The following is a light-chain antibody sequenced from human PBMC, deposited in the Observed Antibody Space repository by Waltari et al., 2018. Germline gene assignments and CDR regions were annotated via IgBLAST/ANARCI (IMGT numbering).Light chain of an antibody. CDR1: QSLGSN. CDR3: HQRRNWPQT. V-gene: IGKV3-11*01. Sequence: EPVLTQSPATLSLSPGGRATLSCRASQSLGSNLAWYQQKPGPAPRLVIYDASTRATGIPARFSGSGSGTDFSLTISSLEPEDFAVYYCHQRRNWPQTFGQGTKLEIK. CDR2: DAS. J-gene: IGKJ2*01.